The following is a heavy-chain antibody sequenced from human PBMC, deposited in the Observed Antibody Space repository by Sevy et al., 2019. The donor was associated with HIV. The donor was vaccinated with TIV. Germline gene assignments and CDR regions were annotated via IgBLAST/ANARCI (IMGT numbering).Heavy chain of an antibody. CDR3: ARADYGDYSGEFDY. D-gene: IGHD4-17*01. J-gene: IGHJ4*02. CDR2: ISYDGSNK. V-gene: IGHV3-30-3*01. CDR1: GITFSSHA. Sequence: GGSLRLSCAASGITFSSHAMHWVRQAPGKGLEWVTIISYDGSNKYYADSVKGRFTISRDNSKNTLYLQMNSLRAEDTAVYYCARADYGDYSGEFDYWGQGTLVIVS.